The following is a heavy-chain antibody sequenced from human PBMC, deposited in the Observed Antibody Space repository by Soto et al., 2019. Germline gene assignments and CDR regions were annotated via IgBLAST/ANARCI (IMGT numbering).Heavy chain of an antibody. Sequence: PTDTPCLTFAVHAGSFRAEYWCWIRQPPGKGLEWIGEINHSGSTNYNPSLKSRVTISVDTSKNQFSLKLSSVTAADTAVYYCTRHTPTISILDHWCQGTLVTVSS. D-gene: IGHD3-3*01. CDR2: INHSGST. J-gene: IGHJ4*02. CDR1: AGSFRAEY. CDR3: TRHTPTISILDH. V-gene: IGHV4-34*01.